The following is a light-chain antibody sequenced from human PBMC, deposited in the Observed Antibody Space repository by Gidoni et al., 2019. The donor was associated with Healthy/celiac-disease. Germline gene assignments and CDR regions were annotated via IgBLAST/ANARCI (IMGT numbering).Light chain of an antibody. CDR3: QQSYSTPLS. J-gene: IGKJ4*01. CDR1: QSISSY. V-gene: IGKV1-39*01. CDR2: AAS. Sequence: DRQMTQSPSSLSASVGDRVTLTCRASQSISSYLNWYQQKPGQAPKLLIYAASSLQSGVPSRFSGSGSVTDFTLTISSLQPEDFATYYCQQSYSTPLSFGGGTKVEIK.